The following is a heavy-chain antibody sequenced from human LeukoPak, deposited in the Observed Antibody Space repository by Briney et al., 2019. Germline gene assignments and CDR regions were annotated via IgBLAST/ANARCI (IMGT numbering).Heavy chain of an antibody. CDR2: ISYDGSTK. V-gene: IGHV3-30*18. J-gene: IGHJ4*02. CDR3: AKDESSGWSHLDY. D-gene: IGHD6-19*01. CDR1: GFTFSRIG. Sequence: GRSLRLSCAASGFTFSRIGMHWVRQAPGKGLEWVALISYDGSTKYYLDSVKGRFTISRDNSKNTVSLQMDSLRTEDTAVYYCAKDESSGWSHLDYWGQGTLVTVSS.